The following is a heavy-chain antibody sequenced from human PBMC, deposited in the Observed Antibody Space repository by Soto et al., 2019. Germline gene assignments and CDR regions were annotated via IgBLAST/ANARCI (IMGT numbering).Heavy chain of an antibody. D-gene: IGHD3-22*01. Sequence: ASVKVSCKASGYTFTSYYMHWVRQAPGQGLEWMGIINPSGGSTSYAQKFQGRVTMTRDTSTSTVYMELSSLRSEDTAVYYCARELYDSPFYYGMDVWGQGTTVTISS. J-gene: IGHJ6*02. CDR1: GYTFTSYY. CDR2: INPSGGST. V-gene: IGHV1-46*01. CDR3: ARELYDSPFYYGMDV.